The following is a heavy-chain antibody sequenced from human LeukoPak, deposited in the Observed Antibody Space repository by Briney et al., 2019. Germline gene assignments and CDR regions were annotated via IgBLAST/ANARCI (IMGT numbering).Heavy chain of an antibody. V-gene: IGHV4-39*01. Sequence: KSSETLSLTCTVSGGSISSSSYYWGWIRQPPGKGLEWIGSIYYSGSTYYNPSLKSRVTISVDTSKNQFSLKLSSVTAADTAVYYCARHKQWLVGGPDYWGQGTLVTFSS. CDR3: ARHKQWLVGGPDY. J-gene: IGHJ4*02. D-gene: IGHD6-19*01. CDR1: GGSISSSSYY. CDR2: IYYSGST.